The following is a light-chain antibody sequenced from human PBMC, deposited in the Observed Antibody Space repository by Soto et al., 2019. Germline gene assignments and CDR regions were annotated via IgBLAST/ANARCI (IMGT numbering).Light chain of an antibody. J-gene: IGKJ5*01. CDR3: QQRSNWPPIT. V-gene: IGKV3-11*01. Sequence: EIVLTQSPATLSLSAGERATLSCRCSQSVSSYLAWYQQKPGQAPRLLIYDASNRATGIPARFSGSGSGTDFTLTISSLEPEDFAVYYCQQRSNWPPITFGQGTRLEIK. CDR1: QSVSSY. CDR2: DAS.